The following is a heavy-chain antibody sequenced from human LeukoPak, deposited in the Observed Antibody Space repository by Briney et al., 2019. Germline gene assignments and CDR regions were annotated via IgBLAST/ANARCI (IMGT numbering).Heavy chain of an antibody. Sequence: SETLSLTCTVSGGPISSGGFSWTWIRQPPGKGLEWIGYIFQSGSPSYNPSLRSRVTISVDTSTNQFSLRLNSVTAADTAIYYCARDRAGSGLLDFWGQGTMVIVFS. J-gene: IGHJ3*01. CDR2: IFQSGSP. V-gene: IGHV4-30-2*01. D-gene: IGHD3-10*01. CDR3: ARDRAGSGLLDF. CDR1: GGPISSGGFS.